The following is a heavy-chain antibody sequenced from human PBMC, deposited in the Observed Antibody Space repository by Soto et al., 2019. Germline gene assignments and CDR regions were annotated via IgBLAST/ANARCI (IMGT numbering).Heavy chain of an antibody. J-gene: IGHJ4*02. Sequence: ASVKVSCKASGYTFTSYYMHWVRQAPGQGLEWMGIINPSGGSTSYAQKFQGRVTMTRDTSTSTVYMELSSLRSEDTAVYYCAREGYCSSTRCRKGAKGYFDYWGQGTLVTVSS. CDR2: INPSGGST. V-gene: IGHV1-46*01. CDR3: AREGYCSSTRCRKGAKGYFDY. CDR1: GYTFTSYY. D-gene: IGHD2-2*01.